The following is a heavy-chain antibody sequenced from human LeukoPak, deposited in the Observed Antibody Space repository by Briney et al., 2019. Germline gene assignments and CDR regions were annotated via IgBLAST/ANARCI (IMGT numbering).Heavy chain of an antibody. CDR2: INHSGST. V-gene: IGHV4-34*01. Sequence: SETLSLTCAVYGGSFSGYYWSWIRQPPGKGLEWIGEINHSGSTNYNPSLKSRVTISVDTSKNQFSLKLSSVTAADTAVYYCARVPYYYDSSGFPFYYYGMDVRGQGTTVTVSS. CDR3: ARVPYYYDSSGFPFYYYGMDV. D-gene: IGHD3-22*01. CDR1: GGSFSGYY. J-gene: IGHJ6*02.